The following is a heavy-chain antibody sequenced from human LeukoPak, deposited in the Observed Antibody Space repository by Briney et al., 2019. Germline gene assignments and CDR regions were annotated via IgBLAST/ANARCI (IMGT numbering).Heavy chain of an antibody. V-gene: IGHV1-3*01. CDR1: GYTFTSYA. CDR3: ARAESSSWYFFDYYYGMDV. Sequence: GASVKVSCKASGYTFTSYAMHWVRQAPGQRLEWMGWINAGNGNTKYSQKFQGRVTITRDTSASTAYMELSSLRSEDTAVYYCARAESSSWYFFDYYYGMDVWGRGTTVTVSS. D-gene: IGHD6-13*01. J-gene: IGHJ6*02. CDR2: INAGNGNT.